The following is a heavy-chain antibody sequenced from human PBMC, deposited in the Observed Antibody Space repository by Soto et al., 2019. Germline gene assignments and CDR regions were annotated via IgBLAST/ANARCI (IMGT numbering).Heavy chain of an antibody. CDR2: FDPEDSKM. D-gene: IGHD1-1*01. J-gene: IGHJ6*02. CDR3: VRVRRPGPTWYNSYCMDV. Sequence: ASVKVSCKVTGYSLSEFSMHWVRQAPGKGLEWMGGFDPEDSKMTPAQKFQGRLTLTEDTSAETAYMELRSLRSEDTAVYYCVRVRRPGPTWYNSYCMDVWG. CDR1: GYSLSEFS. V-gene: IGHV1-24*01.